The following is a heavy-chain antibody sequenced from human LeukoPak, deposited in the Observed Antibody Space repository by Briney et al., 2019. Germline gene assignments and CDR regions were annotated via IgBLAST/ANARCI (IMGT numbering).Heavy chain of an antibody. Sequence: SETLSLTCTVSGGSFSSGDYYWSWIRQPPGKGLEWMAYMYYSGSTYYNPSLKSRVTISVDTSKNQFSLKLGSVTAADTAVYYCARGVGYSYGPRVLYGMDVWGQGTTVTVSS. CDR1: GGSFSSGDYY. J-gene: IGHJ6*02. D-gene: IGHD5-18*01. CDR2: MYYSGST. CDR3: ARGVGYSYGPRVLYGMDV. V-gene: IGHV4-30-4*02.